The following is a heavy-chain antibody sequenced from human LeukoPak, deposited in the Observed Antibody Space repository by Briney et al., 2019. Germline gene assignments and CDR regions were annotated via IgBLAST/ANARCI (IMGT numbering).Heavy chain of an antibody. J-gene: IGHJ4*02. CDR3: ARAEGYDFPIYFDY. CDR2: IKQDGSEK. D-gene: IGHD2-2*01. V-gene: IGHV3-7*01. Sequence: GGSLRLPCAAFGFTLSSYGRSWVRQAPGKGREWVANIKQDGSEKYYVDSVKGRFTISRDNAKNSLYLQMNSLRAEDTAVYYCARAEGYDFPIYFDYWGQGTLVTVSS. CDR1: GFTLSSYG.